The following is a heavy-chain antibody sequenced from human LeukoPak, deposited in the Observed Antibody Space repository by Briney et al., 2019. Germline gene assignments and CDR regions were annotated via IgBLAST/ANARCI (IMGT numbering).Heavy chain of an antibody. CDR2: ISYDGSNK. D-gene: IGHD3-3*01. J-gene: IGHJ4*02. CDR3: AKDRVYDFWSGYYQH. Sequence: GGSLRLSCAASGFTFSSYGMHWVRQAPGKGLEWVAVISYDGSNKYYADSVKGRFTISRDNSKNTLYLQMNSLRAEDTAVYYCAKDRVYDFWSGYYQHWGQGTLVTVSS. V-gene: IGHV3-30*18. CDR1: GFTFSSYG.